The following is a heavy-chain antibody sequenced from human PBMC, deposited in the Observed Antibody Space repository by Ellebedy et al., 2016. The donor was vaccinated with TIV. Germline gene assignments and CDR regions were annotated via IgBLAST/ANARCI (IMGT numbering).Heavy chain of an antibody. D-gene: IGHD3-22*01. J-gene: IGHJ5*02. CDR1: GFTFSTSV. CDR2: IPHDGGNT. V-gene: IGHV3-30-3*01. CDR3: EREEGSSGFAGWFDP. Sequence: PGGSLRLSCAASGFTFSTSVMHWGRQAPGKGLEWVALIPHDGGNTQYADSVEGRFTISRYDSKDTLYLQMNSLRVEDTAVYYCEREEGSSGFAGWFDPWGQGTLVIVSS.